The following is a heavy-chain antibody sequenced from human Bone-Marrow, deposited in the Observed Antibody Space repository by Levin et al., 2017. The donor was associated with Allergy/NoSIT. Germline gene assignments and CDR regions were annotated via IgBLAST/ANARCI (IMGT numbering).Heavy chain of an antibody. CDR1: GFIFPNYG. J-gene: IGHJ5*02. V-gene: IGHV3-23*01. CDR2: ISMSGSST. Sequence: PGGSLRLSCAASGFIFPNYGMTWVRQAPGKGLEWVAAISMSGSSTDYADSVNGRFTISRDNRRDTLYLQMNSLRPEDTALYFCVRGSTSPDRWGQGTLVSVSS. D-gene: IGHD3-16*01. CDR3: VRGSTSPDR.